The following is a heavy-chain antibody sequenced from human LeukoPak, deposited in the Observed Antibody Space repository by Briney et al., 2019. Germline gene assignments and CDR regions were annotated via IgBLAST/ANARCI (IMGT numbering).Heavy chain of an antibody. CDR3: AGGRQWLAFDY. CDR1: GFTFSVYY. J-gene: IGHJ4*02. D-gene: IGHD6-19*01. Sequence: GGSLRLSCAASGFTFSVYYMRWIRQAPGKGLEWVSYISSSGSTIYYADSVKGRFTISRDNAKNSLYLQMNSLRAEDTAVYYCAGGRQWLAFDYWGQGTLVTVSS. CDR2: ISSSGSTI. V-gene: IGHV3-11*04.